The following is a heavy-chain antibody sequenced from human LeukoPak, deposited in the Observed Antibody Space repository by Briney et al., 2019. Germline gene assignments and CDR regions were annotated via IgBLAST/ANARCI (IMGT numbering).Heavy chain of an antibody. V-gene: IGHV3-7*01. CDR2: IKQGGSEI. Sequence: GGSLRLSWVGSGFTFSRYWMSWVRQAPGKGLEYVALIKQGGSEIYHMDSVKGRFTISRDDAKNSLYLQMNSLRVEDTAVYYCARDREFESGSEGDYWGQGTLVTVSS. CDR3: ARDREFESGSEGDY. J-gene: IGHJ4*02. D-gene: IGHD3-10*01. CDR1: GFTFSRYW.